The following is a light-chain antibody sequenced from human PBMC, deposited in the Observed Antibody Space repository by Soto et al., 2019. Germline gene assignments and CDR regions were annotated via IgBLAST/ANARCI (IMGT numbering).Light chain of an antibody. J-gene: IGKJ2*01. V-gene: IGKV3-20*01. CDR2: GGS. CDR3: QQYGSSQYT. CDR1: QSVSSSY. Sequence: IVLTQSPGTLSLSPGERATLSCRASQSVSSSYLAWYQQKPGQSPRLVIYGGSTRAIGIPARFSGSGSGTDFTLTISRLEPEGFAIYYCQQYGSSQYTFGQGTKVDIK.